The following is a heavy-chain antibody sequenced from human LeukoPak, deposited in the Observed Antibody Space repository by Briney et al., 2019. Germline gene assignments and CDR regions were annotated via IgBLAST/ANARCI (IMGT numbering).Heavy chain of an antibody. CDR3: ARDIGDCSGGSCQFDY. V-gene: IGHV4-30-4*07. CDR1: GGSISSGGYS. CDR2: IYYSGST. D-gene: IGHD2-15*01. J-gene: IGHJ4*02. Sequence: PSQTLSLTCAVSGGSISSGGYSWSWIRQPPGKGLEWIGSIYYSGSTYYTPSLKSRVTISVDTSKNQFSLKLSSVTAADTAVHYCARDIGDCSGGSCQFDYWGQGTLVTVSS.